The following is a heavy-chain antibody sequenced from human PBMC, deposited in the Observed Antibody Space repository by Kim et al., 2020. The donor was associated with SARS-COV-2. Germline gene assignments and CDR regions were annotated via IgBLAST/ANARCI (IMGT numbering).Heavy chain of an antibody. V-gene: IGHV3-48*02. CDR1: GFNCNSYS. CDR3: ARCPLSITMVRGLLSTTLFDYYNMDA. J-gene: IGHJ6*02. Sequence: GGSLRLSCTVSGFNCNSYSMNWVRQAPGKGLEWVSYISSGSSTVYYAGSVRGRFTISRDNAKNSLFLQMNSLRDDDTAVYYCARCPLSITMVRGLLSTTLFDYYNMDAWGQGTTVTVSS. D-gene: IGHD3-10*01. CDR2: ISSGSSTV.